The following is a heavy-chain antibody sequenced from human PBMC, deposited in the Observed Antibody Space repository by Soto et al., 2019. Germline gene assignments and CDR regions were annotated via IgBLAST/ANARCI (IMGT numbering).Heavy chain of an antibody. D-gene: IGHD1-26*01. CDR2: IYYSGST. V-gene: IGHV4-31*03. CDR3: ARGLGALSAFDI. J-gene: IGHJ3*02. Sequence: PSETLSLTCTVSGGSISSGGYYWSWIRQHPGKGLEWIGYIYYSGSTYYNPSLKSRVTISVDTSKSQFSLKLSSVTAADTAVYYCARGLGALSAFDIWGQGTMVTVSS. CDR1: GGSISSGGYY.